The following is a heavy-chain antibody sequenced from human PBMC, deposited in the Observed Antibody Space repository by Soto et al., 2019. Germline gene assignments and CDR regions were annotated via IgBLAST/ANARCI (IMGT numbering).Heavy chain of an antibody. J-gene: IGHJ4*02. CDR1: GYTFTGYY. D-gene: IGHD6-13*01. CDR3: ARDEGIAAAGTEYYFDY. Sequence: ASVKVSCKASGYTFTGYYMHWVRQAPGQGLEWMGWINPNSGGTNYAQKFQGRVTMTRDTSVSTAYMELSRLRSDDTAVYYCARDEGIAAAGTEYYFDYWGQGXLVTVYS. CDR2: INPNSGGT. V-gene: IGHV1-2*02.